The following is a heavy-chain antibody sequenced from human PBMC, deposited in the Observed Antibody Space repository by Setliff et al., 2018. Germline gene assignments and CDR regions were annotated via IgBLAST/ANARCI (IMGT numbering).Heavy chain of an antibody. CDR1: GGNFSSYA. CDR3: ARDPWQWLTTFTSAEYFQH. CDR2: IIPIFGTA. V-gene: IGHV1-69*06. Sequence: GASVKVSCKASGGNFSSYAISWVRQAPGQGLEWMGRIIPIFGTANYAQKFQGRVTITADKSTSTAYMELSSLRSEDTAVYYCARDPWQWLTTFTSAEYFQHWGQGTLVTVSS. J-gene: IGHJ1*01. D-gene: IGHD6-19*01.